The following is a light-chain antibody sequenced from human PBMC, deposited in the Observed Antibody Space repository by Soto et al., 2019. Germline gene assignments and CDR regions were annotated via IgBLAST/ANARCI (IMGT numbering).Light chain of an antibody. V-gene: IGLV2-14*01. J-gene: IGLJ1*01. Sequence: QSALTQPASVSGSPGQSITISCTGTSSDTAGYNYVSWYQQHPGKAPKLMIYEVSNRPSGVSNRSSGSQSGNTASLTISGLQAEDEANYYCSSYTTSNTPLYVFGTGTKVTVL. CDR2: EVS. CDR1: SSDTAGYNY. CDR3: SSYTTSNTPLYV.